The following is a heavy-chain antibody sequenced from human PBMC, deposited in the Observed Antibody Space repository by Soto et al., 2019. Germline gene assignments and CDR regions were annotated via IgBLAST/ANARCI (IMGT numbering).Heavy chain of an antibody. J-gene: IGHJ5*02. CDR2: INHSGST. Sequence: QVQLQQWGVGLLKPSETLSLTCAVYGGSFSGYYWSWIRQPPGKGLEWIGEINHSGSTNYNPSLKSRVTISVDTSKNQFSLKLSSVTAADTAVYYCARGAAATRGWFDPWGQGTLVTVSS. V-gene: IGHV4-34*01. CDR1: GGSFSGYY. CDR3: ARGAAATRGWFDP. D-gene: IGHD2-15*01.